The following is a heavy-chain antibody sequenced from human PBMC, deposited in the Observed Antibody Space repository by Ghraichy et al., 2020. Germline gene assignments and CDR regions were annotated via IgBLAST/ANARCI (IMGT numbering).Heavy chain of an antibody. CDR2: ISGSGGST. D-gene: IGHD3-3*01. V-gene: IGHV3-23*01. J-gene: IGHJ4*02. Sequence: GSLRLSCAASGFTFSSYAMSWVRQAPGKGLEWVSAISGSGGSTYYADSVKGRFTISRDNSKNTLYLQMNSLRAEDTAVYYCAKDRTRITIFGVVTPYFDYWGQGTLVNVSS. CDR3: AKDRTRITIFGVVTPYFDY. CDR1: GFTFSSYA.